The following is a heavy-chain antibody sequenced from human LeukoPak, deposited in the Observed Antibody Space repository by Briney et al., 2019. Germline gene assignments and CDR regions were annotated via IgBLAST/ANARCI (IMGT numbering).Heavy chain of an antibody. CDR1: GYSISSGYY. J-gene: IGHJ4*02. D-gene: IGHD1-26*01. V-gene: IGHV4-38-2*01. CDR2: IYHSGST. CDR3: ATSRNSGSLDY. Sequence: PSETLSLTCAVSGYSISSGYYWGWIRQPPGKGLEWIGSIYHSGSTYYNPSLKSRVTISADTSKNQFSLKLSSVTAADTAVYYCATSRNSGSLDYWGQGTLVTVSS.